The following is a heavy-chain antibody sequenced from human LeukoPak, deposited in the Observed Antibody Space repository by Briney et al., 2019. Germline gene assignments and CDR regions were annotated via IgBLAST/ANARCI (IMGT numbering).Heavy chain of an antibody. CDR2: IIPIFGTA. CDR1: GGTFSSYA. D-gene: IGHD2-21*02. V-gene: IGHV1-69*01. Sequence: ASVKVSCKASGGTFSSYAISWVRQAPGQGLEWMGGIIPIFGTANYAQKFQGRVTITADESTSTAYMELSSLRSEDTAVYYCARGGQDSYCGGDCYFDYWGQGTLVTVSS. CDR3: ARGGQDSYCGGDCYFDY. J-gene: IGHJ4*02.